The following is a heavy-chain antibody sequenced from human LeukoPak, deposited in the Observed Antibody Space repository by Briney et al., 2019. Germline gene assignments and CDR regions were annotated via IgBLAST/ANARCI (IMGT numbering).Heavy chain of an antibody. CDR1: GFTFSRCG. CDR2: IYSDGRNE. V-gene: IGHV3-33*01. Sequence: GRSLRLSCVASGFTFSRCGMHWVRQAPGKGLEWVAVIYSDGRNEDYADSVEGRFTIARDNSTNTLYLQMNSLRAEDTAVYYCARAEPGLFDYWGLGTLVTVSS. J-gene: IGHJ4*02. CDR3: ARAEPGLFDY.